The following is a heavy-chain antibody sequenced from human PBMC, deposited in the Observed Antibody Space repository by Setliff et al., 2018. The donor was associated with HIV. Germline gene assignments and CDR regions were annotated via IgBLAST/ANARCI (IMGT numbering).Heavy chain of an antibody. CDR1: GYSISSGYY. CDR2: IYHSGST. Sequence: ETLSLTCAVSGYSISSGYYWGWIRQPPGKGLEWIGSIYHSGSTYYNPSLKSRVTISVDTSKNQFSLMLDSVTAADTAVYYCARNSQKGIQPLLLASWGPGTLVTVSS. J-gene: IGHJ4*02. CDR3: ARNSQKGIQPLLLAS. V-gene: IGHV4-38-2*01. D-gene: IGHD1-1*01.